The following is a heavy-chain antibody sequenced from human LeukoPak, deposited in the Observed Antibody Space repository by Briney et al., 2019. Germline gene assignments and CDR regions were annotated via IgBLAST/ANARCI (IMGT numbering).Heavy chain of an antibody. D-gene: IGHD4-17*01. CDR1: GYTFTDYY. V-gene: IGHV1-2*02. CDR3: AREAFTTVTSATDAFDI. J-gene: IGHJ3*02. CDR2: INPNSGGT. Sequence: ASVKVSCKASGYTFTDYYMHWVRQAPGQGLEWMGWINPNSGGTNSAQKFQGRVTMTRDTSISTAYMELSRLRSDDTAVYYCAREAFTTVTSATDAFDIWGQGTMVTVSS.